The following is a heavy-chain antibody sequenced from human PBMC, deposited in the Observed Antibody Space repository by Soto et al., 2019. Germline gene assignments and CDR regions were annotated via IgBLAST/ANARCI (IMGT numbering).Heavy chain of an antibody. CDR3: ARDPLGFRYYDFWSGYSYDAFDI. D-gene: IGHD3-3*01. CDR1: GYTFTSYA. V-gene: IGHV1-3*01. Sequence: ASVKVSCKASGYTFTSYAMHWVRQAPGQRLEWMGWINAGNGNTKYSQKFQGRVTITRDTSASTAYMELSSLRSEDTAVYYCARDPLGFRYYDFWSGYSYDAFDIWGQGTMVTVSS. CDR2: INAGNGNT. J-gene: IGHJ3*02.